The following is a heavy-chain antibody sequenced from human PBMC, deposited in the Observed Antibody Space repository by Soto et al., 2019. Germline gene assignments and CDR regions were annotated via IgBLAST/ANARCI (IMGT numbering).Heavy chain of an antibody. Sequence: QVQLVQSGAEVKKPGSSVNVSCEASGGTFSSYAISWVRQAPGQGLEWMGGLTPVFGTANYEQKFQGRVTITADESRSTAYMELSSLRSEDTAVYYCARVGDISCSAYRAGGNWFDPWGQGTLVTVSS. CDR2: LTPVFGTA. J-gene: IGHJ5*02. CDR1: GGTFSSYA. D-gene: IGHD3-10*02. CDR3: ARVGDISCSAYRAGGNWFDP. V-gene: IGHV1-69*01.